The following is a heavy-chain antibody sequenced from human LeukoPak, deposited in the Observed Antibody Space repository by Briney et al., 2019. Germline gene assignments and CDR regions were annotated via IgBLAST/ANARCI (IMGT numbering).Heavy chain of an antibody. CDR2: INHSGST. CDR3: ARGLVGHYMDV. CDR1: GGSFSGYY. D-gene: IGHD3-10*01. V-gene: IGHV4-34*01. Sequence: SETLSLTCAVYGGSFSGYYWSWIRQPPGKGLEWIGEINHSGSTNYNPSLKSRVTISVDTSKNQFSLKLSSVTAADTAMYYCARGLVGHYMDVWGKGTTVTVSS. J-gene: IGHJ6*03.